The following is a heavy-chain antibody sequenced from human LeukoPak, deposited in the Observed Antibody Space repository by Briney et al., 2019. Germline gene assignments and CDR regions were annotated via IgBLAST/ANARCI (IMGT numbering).Heavy chain of an antibody. V-gene: IGHV3-30*04. J-gene: IGHJ4*02. CDR3: AREAAMVNFDY. CDR2: ISYDGSNK. CDR1: GFTFSSYA. D-gene: IGHD5-18*01. Sequence: GRSLRLSCAASGFTFSSYAMHWVRQAPGKGPEWVAVISYDGSNKYYADSVKGRFTISRDNSKNTLYLQMNSLRAEDTAVYYCAREAAMVNFDYWGQGTLVTVSS.